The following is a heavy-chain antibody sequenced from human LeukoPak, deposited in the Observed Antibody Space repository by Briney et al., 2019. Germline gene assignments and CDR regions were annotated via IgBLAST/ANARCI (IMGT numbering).Heavy chain of an antibody. D-gene: IGHD4-23*01. J-gene: IGHJ6*02. V-gene: IGHV3-33*01. CDR1: GFTFSSYD. CDR3: ARFYGGSHYYYYGMDV. CDR2: IWYDGSNK. Sequence: RRSLRLSCAASGFTFSSYDMHWVRQAPGKGLEWVAVIWYDGSNKYYADSVKGRFTISRDNSKNTLYLQMNSLRAEDTAVYYCARFYGGSHYYYYGMDVWGQGTTVTVSS.